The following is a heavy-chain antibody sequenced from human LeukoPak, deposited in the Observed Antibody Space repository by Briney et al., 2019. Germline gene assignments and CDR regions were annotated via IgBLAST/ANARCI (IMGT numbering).Heavy chain of an antibody. D-gene: IGHD1-26*01. Sequence: ASVKVSCKASGYTFTSYGISWVRQAPGQGLEWMGWMNSNTGYTGYAQKFQGRVTMTRSTSISTAYMELSSLRSGDTAVYYCARAIVGATSQYAFDIWGQGTMVTVSS. J-gene: IGHJ3*02. CDR1: GYTFTSYG. CDR2: MNSNTGYT. V-gene: IGHV1-8*02. CDR3: ARAIVGATSQYAFDI.